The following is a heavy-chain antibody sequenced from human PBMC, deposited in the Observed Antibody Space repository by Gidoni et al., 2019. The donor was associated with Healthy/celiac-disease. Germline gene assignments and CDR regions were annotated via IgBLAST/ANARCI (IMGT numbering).Heavy chain of an antibody. CDR2: INSDGSST. D-gene: IGHD5-12*01. V-gene: IGHV3-74*01. Sequence: EVQLVESGGGLVQPGGSLRLSCAASGFTFSSYWMHWVRQAPGKGLVWVSRINSDGSSTSYADSVKGRFTISRDNAKNTLYLQMNSLRAEDTAVYYCASGPESGYDWWAFDCWGQGTLVTVSS. J-gene: IGHJ4*02. CDR3: ASGPESGYDWWAFDC. CDR1: GFTFSSYW.